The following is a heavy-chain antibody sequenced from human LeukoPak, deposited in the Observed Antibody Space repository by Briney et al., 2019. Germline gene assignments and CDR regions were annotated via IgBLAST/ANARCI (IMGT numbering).Heavy chain of an antibody. D-gene: IGHD7-27*01. Sequence: ASVKVSCKASGYTFTSYDINWVRQATGQGLEWMGWMNPNSGNTGYAQKLQGRVTMTTDTSTSTAYMELRSLRSDDTAVYYCARGAWALPYFDYWGQGTLVTVSS. CDR2: MNPNSGNT. J-gene: IGHJ4*02. V-gene: IGHV1-8*01. CDR1: GYTFTSYD. CDR3: ARGAWALPYFDY.